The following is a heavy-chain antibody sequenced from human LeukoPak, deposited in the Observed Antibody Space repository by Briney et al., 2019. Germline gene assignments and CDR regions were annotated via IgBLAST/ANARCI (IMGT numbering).Heavy chain of an antibody. CDR2: TYYRSKWYN. D-gene: IGHD6-13*01. Sequence: SQTLSLTCAISGDSLSSYSAAWNWIRQSPSRGLEWLGRTYYRSKWYNDYAVSVKSRITINPDTSKNQFSLQLNSVTPEDTAVYYCASWHHSSHIFDYWGQGTLVTVSS. V-gene: IGHV6-1*01. CDR3: ASWHHSSHIFDY. CDR1: GDSLSSYSAA. J-gene: IGHJ4*02.